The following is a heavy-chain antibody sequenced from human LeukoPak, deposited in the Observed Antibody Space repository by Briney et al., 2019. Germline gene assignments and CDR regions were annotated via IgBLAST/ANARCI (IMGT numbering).Heavy chain of an antibody. J-gene: IGHJ4*02. CDR1: GYTFTGYY. D-gene: IGHD3-16*02. Sequence: ASVKVSCKASGYTFTGYYIHWVRQAPGQGFEWMGWIHPNSGATGYAQNFQGRVTMTRDTSISTAYMDLRRLRSDDTAVYYGTREPYEYFWGSYRDWGQGTLVTVSS. CDR2: IHPNSGAT. CDR3: TREPYEYFWGSYRD. V-gene: IGHV1-2*02.